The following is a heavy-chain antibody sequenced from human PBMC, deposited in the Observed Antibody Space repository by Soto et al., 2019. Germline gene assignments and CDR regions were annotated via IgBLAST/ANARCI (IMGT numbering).Heavy chain of an antibody. J-gene: IGHJ4*02. D-gene: IGHD1-1*01. V-gene: IGHV4-59*11. CDR2: IHYSGTT. Sequence: SETLSLTCTVSGDSISNHYWSWIRQPPGKGLEWIGYIHYSGTTTYNPSLESRVTISIDTSKNQFSLKVSSVTAADTAVYYCGRETRQAGTYTTDCWGQGTLVTVS. CDR3: GRETRQAGTYTTDC. CDR1: GDSISNHY.